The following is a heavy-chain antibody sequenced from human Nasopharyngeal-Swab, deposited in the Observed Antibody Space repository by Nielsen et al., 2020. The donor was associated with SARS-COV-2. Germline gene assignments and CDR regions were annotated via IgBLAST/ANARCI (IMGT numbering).Heavy chain of an antibody. CDR3: ARERDGMDV. V-gene: IGHV3-48*03. J-gene: IGHJ6*02. CDR2: ISGSGSTI. CDR1: GFTFSSYE. Sequence: SLNISCAASGFTFSSYEMNWVRQAPGKVLEWVSYISGSGSTIYYADSVKGRFTISRDNAKNSLYLQMNSLRDEDTAVYYCARERDGMDVWGQGTTVTVSS.